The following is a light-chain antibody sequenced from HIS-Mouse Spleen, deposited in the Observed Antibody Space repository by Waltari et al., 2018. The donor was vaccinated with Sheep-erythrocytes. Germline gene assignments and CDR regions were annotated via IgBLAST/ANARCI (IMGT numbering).Light chain of an antibody. V-gene: IGLV3-1*01. CDR3: QAWDSSTVV. CDR2: QDS. CDR1: KLGDKY. Sequence: SYELTQPPSVSVSPGQTASITCSGDKLGDKYACWYQQKPGQSPVLVIYQDSKRPTGIQERFSGSNSGNTATLTISGTRARDEADYYCQAWDSSTVVFGGGTKLTVL. J-gene: IGLJ2*01.